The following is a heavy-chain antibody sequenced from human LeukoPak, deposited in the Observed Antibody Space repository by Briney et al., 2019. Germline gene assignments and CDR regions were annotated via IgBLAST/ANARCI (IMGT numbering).Heavy chain of an antibody. J-gene: IGHJ5*02. CDR1: GGSISSYY. V-gene: IGHV4-59*01. CDR2: IYYSGST. D-gene: IGHD3-22*01. Sequence: SETLSLTCTVSGGSISSYYWSWIRQPPGKGLEWIGYIYYSGSTNYNPSLKSRVTISVDTSKNQFSLKLSSVTAADTAVYYCASPRSYYDSSGYYISWGQGTLVTVSS. CDR3: ASPRSYYDSSGYYIS.